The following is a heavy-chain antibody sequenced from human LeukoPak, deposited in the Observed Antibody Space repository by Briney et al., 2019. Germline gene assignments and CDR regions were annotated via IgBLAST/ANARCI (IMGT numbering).Heavy chain of an antibody. Sequence: GGSLGLSCVASGFSFRNYAIHWVRQAPGKGLGYVSVINTDGRITYYADSVKGRFTISRDNSKNTVYLQMDSLRGEDMAVYYCTRDGGSFCDFDYWGQGALVTVSS. J-gene: IGHJ4*02. V-gene: IGHV3-64*02. D-gene: IGHD1-26*01. CDR3: TRDGGSFCDFDY. CDR2: INTDGRIT. CDR1: GFSFRNYA.